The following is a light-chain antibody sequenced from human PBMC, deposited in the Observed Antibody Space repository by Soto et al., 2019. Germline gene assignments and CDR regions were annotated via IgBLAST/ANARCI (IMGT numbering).Light chain of an antibody. J-gene: IGKJ1*01. V-gene: IGKV3-20*01. CDR1: QSFSSSY. Sequence: EIVLTQSPGTLSLSPGERATLSCRASQSFSSSYLAWYQQKPGQAPRLLIYGASSRATGIPDRFSGSGSGTDFTITISRLEHEDFAVYYCQQYGSSPQTFGQGT. CDR3: QQYGSSPQT. CDR2: GAS.